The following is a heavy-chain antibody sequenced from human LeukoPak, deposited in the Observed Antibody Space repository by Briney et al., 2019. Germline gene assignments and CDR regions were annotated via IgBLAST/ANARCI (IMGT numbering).Heavy chain of an antibody. V-gene: IGHV4-59*01. CDR2: YYNSGNYGGST. J-gene: IGHJ3*02. Sequence: SETLSLTCTLSGGSISNYYWTWIRQPPGKGLEWIGYYYNSGNYGGSTSYNPSLRSRVSISVDKTKTQFSLKLNSVTAADTAVYYCARDRHFPDSFDIWGQGTVVTVSS. CDR1: GGSISNYY. CDR3: ARDRHFPDSFDI.